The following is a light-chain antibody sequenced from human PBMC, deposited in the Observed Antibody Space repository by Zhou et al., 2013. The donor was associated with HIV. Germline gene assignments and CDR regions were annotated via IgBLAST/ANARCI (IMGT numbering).Light chain of an antibody. CDR3: QQYDNSPPYT. CDR1: QSVNSNY. CDR2: GGF. Sequence: EIVLTQSPDTLSLSPGERATLSCRASQSVNSNYIAWYLQKPGQAPRLLIYGGFSRATGIPDRFSGSGSGTDFTLTISRLEPEDFAVYYCQQYDNSPPYTFGQGTKVE. V-gene: IGKV3-20*01. J-gene: IGKJ2*01.